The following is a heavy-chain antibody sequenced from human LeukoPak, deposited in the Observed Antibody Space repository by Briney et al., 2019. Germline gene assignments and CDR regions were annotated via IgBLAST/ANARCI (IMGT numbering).Heavy chain of an antibody. D-gene: IGHD5-24*01. CDR2: IYYSGST. Sequence: SETLSLTCTVSGGSISNYYWSWIRQPPRKGLEWIGYIYYSGSTNYNPSLKSRVTISVDTSKKQLSLKLSSVTAADTAVYYCARGDGYNSFWGQGTLVTVSS. V-gene: IGHV4-59*01. J-gene: IGHJ4*02. CDR3: ARGDGYNSF. CDR1: GGSISNYY.